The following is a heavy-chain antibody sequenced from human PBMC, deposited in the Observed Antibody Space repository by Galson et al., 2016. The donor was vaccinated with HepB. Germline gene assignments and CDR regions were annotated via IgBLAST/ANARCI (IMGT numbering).Heavy chain of an antibody. J-gene: IGHJ3*02. D-gene: IGHD6-25*01. CDR2: LSANSGAT. CDR3: ATSTGYRSGWGAFDI. Sequence: SVKVSCRASGYTFTSYGISWVRQAPEQGLEWMAWLSANSGATNYAQKFQGWVTMTRDTSISTAYMELTSLTSDATAIYYCATSTGYRSGWGAFDIWGQGTMVTVSS. V-gene: IGHV1-2*04. CDR1: GYTFTSYG.